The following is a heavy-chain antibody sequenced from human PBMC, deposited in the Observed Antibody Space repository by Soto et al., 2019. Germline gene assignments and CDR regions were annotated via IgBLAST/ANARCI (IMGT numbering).Heavy chain of an antibody. CDR1: GFTFGDYA. J-gene: IGHJ4*02. CDR3: SGSEGWLQWPAFDY. Sequence: GVLRLSCTASGFTFGDYAMSWFRQAPGKGLEWVGFIRSKAYGGTTEYAASVKGRFTISRDDSKSIAYLQMNSLKTEDTAVYYCSGSEGWLQWPAFDYWGQGTLVTVSS. V-gene: IGHV3-49*03. CDR2: IRSKAYGGTT. D-gene: IGHD6-19*01.